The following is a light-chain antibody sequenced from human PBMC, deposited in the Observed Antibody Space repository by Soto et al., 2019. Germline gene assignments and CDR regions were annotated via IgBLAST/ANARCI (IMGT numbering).Light chain of an antibody. Sequence: DIQMTQSPSSLSASVGDRVTITCQASQDISNYLNWYQQKPGKAPKLLIYDASNLETGVPSRFSGSGSGTDFTFTISSLQPEDIATYYCQQYDNLPLYTFGQGT. V-gene: IGKV1-33*01. CDR1: QDISNY. J-gene: IGKJ2*01. CDR3: QQYDNLPLYT. CDR2: DAS.